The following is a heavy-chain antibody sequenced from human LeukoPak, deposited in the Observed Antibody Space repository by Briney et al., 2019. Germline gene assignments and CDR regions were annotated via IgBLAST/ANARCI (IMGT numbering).Heavy chain of an antibody. J-gene: IGHJ4*02. V-gene: IGHV3-11*04. Sequence: GGSLRLSCAASRFTFRDHFMSWIRQPPGKGPEYVSYISSSGSDTYYSDSVKGRFTVSRDNAKSSLFLQMNSLRAEDTAVYYCATAPTEDGDGSSPGYWGQGTLVTVSS. D-gene: IGHD4-17*01. CDR3: ATAPTEDGDGSSPGY. CDR2: ISSSGSDT. CDR1: RFTFRDHF.